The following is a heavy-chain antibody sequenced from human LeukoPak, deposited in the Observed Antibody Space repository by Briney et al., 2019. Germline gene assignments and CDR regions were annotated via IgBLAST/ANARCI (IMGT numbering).Heavy chain of an antibody. J-gene: IGHJ5*02. CDR2: IYYSGTT. D-gene: IGHD6-19*01. CDR1: GGSISSGNYS. Sequence: SQTLSLTCTVSGGSISSGNYSWSWVRQHPGKGLEWIGYIYYSGTTNYNPSLKSRVTISVDTSKNQFSLKLSSVTAADTAMYYCARERGLKGFDPWGQGTLVTVSS. V-gene: IGHV4-31*03. CDR3: ARERGLKGFDP.